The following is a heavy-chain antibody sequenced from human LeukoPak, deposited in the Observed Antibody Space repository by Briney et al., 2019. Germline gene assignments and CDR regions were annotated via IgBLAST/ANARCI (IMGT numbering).Heavy chain of an antibody. J-gene: IGHJ5*02. CDR3: ARDRRPWAYSSGRVNWFDP. CDR2: ISAYNGNT. Sequence: GASVKVSCKASGYTFTSYGISWVRQAPGQGLEWMGWISAYNGNTNYAQKLQGRVTMTTDTSTSTAYMELRSLRSDDTAVYYCARDRRPWAYSSGRVNWFDPWGQGTLVTVSS. V-gene: IGHV1-18*01. D-gene: IGHD6-19*01. CDR1: GYTFTSYG.